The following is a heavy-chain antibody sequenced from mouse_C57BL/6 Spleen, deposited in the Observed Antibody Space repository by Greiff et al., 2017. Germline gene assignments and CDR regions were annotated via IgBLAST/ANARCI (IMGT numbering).Heavy chain of an antibody. Sequence: EVKLMESGGGLVQPGGSLKLSCAASGFTFSDYYMYWVRQTPEKRLEWVAYISNGGGSTYYPDTVKGRFPISRDNAKNTLYLQMSRLKSEDTAMDYCARQSYSNYAWFAYWGQGTLVTVAA. V-gene: IGHV5-12*01. CDR2: ISNGGGST. J-gene: IGHJ3*01. D-gene: IGHD2-5*01. CDR3: ARQSYSNYAWFAY. CDR1: GFTFSDYY.